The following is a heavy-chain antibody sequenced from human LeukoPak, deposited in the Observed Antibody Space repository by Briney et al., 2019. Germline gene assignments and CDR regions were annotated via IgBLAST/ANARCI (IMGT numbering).Heavy chain of an antibody. V-gene: IGHV3-48*03. CDR1: GFTFSSYE. D-gene: IGHD1-14*01. J-gene: IGHJ5*02. CDR3: ARDVRPSSAGSNWFDP. Sequence: GGSLRLSCAASGFTFSSYEMNWVRRAPGKGLEWVSYISSSGSTIYYADSVKGRFTISRDNAKNSLYLQMNSLRAEDTAVYYCARDVRPSSAGSNWFDPWGQGTLVTVSS. CDR2: ISSSGSTI.